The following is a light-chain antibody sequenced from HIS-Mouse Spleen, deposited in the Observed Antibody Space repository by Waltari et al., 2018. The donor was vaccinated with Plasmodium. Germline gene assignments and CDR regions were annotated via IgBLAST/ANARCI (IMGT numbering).Light chain of an antibody. CDR3: RQYNSYPQGT. V-gene: IGKV1-13*02. CDR2: DAS. CDR1: QGIRSA. Sequence: AIQLTQSPSSLSASVGDRVTITCRASQGIRSAVAWYKQRPGKAPKLLIYDASSLESGVPSRFSGSGSGTDCTLTISSLQPEDFATDYCRQYNSYPQGTVGQGTRREIK. J-gene: IGKJ5*01.